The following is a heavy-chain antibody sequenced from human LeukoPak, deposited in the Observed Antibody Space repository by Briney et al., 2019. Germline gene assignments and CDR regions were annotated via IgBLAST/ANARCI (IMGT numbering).Heavy chain of an antibody. CDR3: AKATYSSRWYFFDY. V-gene: IGHV3-43*02. D-gene: IGHD6-13*01. J-gene: IGHJ4*02. CDR1: GFIVRATY. Sequence: PGGSLRLSCAASGFIVRATYMSWVRQAPGKGLEWVSLISGDGGTTNYADSVKGRFTISRDNNKNSLYLQMNSLRTEDTALYYCAKATYSSRWYFFDYWGQGTLVTVSS. CDR2: ISGDGGTT.